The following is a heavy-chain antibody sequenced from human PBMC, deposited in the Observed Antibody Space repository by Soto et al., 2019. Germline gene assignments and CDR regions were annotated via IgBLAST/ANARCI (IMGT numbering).Heavy chain of an antibody. V-gene: IGHV3-23*01. CDR3: AKFREYYQGSGSRTYYFYGMDV. CDR2: ISGSGDST. J-gene: IGHJ6*02. Sequence: EVQLLESGGGSVQPGGSLRLSCAASGFTFSSYGMTFSSYAMSWVRQAAGKGLGWVSTISGSGDSTYYADSVKGRFTISRDNSKNTLFLQMNSLRAGDTALYYCAKFREYYQGSGSRTYYFYGMDVWGQGTTVTVSS. D-gene: IGHD3-10*01. CDR1: GFTFSSYGMTFSSYA.